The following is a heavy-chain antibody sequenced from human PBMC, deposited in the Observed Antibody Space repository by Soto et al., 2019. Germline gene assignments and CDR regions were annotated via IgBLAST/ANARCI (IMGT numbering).Heavy chain of an antibody. Sequence: GGSLRLSCAASGFTFSNAWMNWVRQAPGKGLEWVGRIKSKTDGGTTDYAAPVKGRFTISRDNAKNSLYLQMNSLRAEDTAVYYCARDGSGYPYYDFWSGYPNYGMDVWGQGTTVTVSS. D-gene: IGHD3-3*01. CDR1: GFTFSNAW. V-gene: IGHV3-15*07. CDR3: ARDGSGYPYYDFWSGYPNYGMDV. J-gene: IGHJ6*02. CDR2: IKSKTDGGTT.